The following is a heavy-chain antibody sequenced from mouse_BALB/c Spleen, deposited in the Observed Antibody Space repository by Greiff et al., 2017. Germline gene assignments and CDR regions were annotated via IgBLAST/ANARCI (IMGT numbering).Heavy chain of an antibody. D-gene: IGHD1-1*02. J-gene: IGHJ1*01. CDR2: ISSGGGST. Sequence: EVKLVESGGGLVKPGGSLKLSCAASGFAFSSYDMSWVRQTPEKRLEWVAYISSGGGSTYYPDTVKGRFTISRDNAKNTLYLQMSSLKSEDTAMYYCARGHGYWYFDVWGAGTTVTVSS. CDR1: GFAFSSYD. V-gene: IGHV5-12-1*01. CDR3: ARGHGYWYFDV.